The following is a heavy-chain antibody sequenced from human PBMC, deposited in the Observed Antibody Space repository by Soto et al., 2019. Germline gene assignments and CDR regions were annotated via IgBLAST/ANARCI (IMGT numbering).Heavy chain of an antibody. CDR3: ARQSGYCSSTGWRYYYYCMDV. D-gene: IGHD2-2*01. Sequence: PGESLKISCKGSGYSFTSYWMGWVRQMPGKGLEWIGIIYPGDSDTRYSPSFQGQVTISADKSISNAYLQWSSPKASDTAMYYWARQSGYCSSTGWRYYYYCMDVWGQGTTVTVSS. J-gene: IGHJ6*02. V-gene: IGHV5-51*01. CDR1: GYSFTSYW. CDR2: IYPGDSDT.